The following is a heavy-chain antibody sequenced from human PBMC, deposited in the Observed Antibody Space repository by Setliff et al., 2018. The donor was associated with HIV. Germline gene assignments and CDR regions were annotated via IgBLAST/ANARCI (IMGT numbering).Heavy chain of an antibody. CDR2: IIPIFGTA. D-gene: IGHD2-2*01. CDR1: GGTFSSYA. J-gene: IGHJ6*02. V-gene: IGHV1-69*13. CDR3: SRDGCSSTSCYGVYYYYGMDV. Sequence: WASVKVSCKASGGTFSSYAISWVRQAPGQGLEWMGGIIPIFGTANYAQKFQGRVTITADESTSTAYMELSSLRSEDTAVYYCSRDGCSSTSCYGVYYYYGMDVCGQGTTVTVSS.